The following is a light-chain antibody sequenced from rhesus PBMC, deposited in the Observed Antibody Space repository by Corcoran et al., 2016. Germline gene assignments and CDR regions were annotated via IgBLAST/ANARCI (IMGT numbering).Light chain of an antibody. CDR3: FSYASSSTYI. Sequence: QAAPTQSPSVSGSPGQSVTISCTGTSSDIGGYDRVSWYQQHPGKGPNVVIYEVSKRPSGVSDRFSGSKSGNTASLTISGLQTEDEADYYCFSYASSSTYIFGTGTRLTVL. J-gene: IGLJ1*01. CDR2: EVS. CDR1: SSDIGGYDR. V-gene: IGLV2-13*03.